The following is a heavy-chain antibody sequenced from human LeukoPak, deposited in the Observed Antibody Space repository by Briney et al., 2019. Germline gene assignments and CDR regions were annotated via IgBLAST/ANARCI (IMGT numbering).Heavy chain of an antibody. J-gene: IGHJ4*02. V-gene: IGHV4-59*01. CDR2: IYYSGST. D-gene: IGHD5-18*01. CDR3: ASDASRYSYVCDY. CDR1: GGSISSYY. Sequence: PSETLSLTCTVSGGSISSYYWSWIRQPPGKGLEWIGYIYYSGSTNYNPSLKSRVTISVDTSKNQFSLKLSSVTAADTAVYYCASDASRYSYVCDYWGQGTLVTVPS.